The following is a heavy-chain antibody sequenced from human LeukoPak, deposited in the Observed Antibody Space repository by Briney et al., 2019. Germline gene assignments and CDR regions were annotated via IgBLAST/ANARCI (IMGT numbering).Heavy chain of an antibody. CDR3: AKGINYYSSGAPDY. D-gene: IGHD3-10*01. J-gene: IGHJ4*02. Sequence: PGGSLRLSCAASGFTFSSYAMSWVRQAPGKGLEWVSAISGSGGSTYYADSVKGRFTISREKSKNTLFLQMSSLRAEDMAVYYCAKGINYYSSGAPDYWGQGTLVTVSS. CDR2: ISGSGGST. CDR1: GFTFSSYA. V-gene: IGHV3-23*01.